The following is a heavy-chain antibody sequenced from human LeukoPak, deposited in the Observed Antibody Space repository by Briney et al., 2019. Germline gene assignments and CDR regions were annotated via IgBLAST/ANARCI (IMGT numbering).Heavy chain of an antibody. V-gene: IGHV5-51*01. CDR3: ATSRIMATISPFDY. CDR1: GYSFTSYW. Sequence: GDSLKISCKGSGYSFTSYWIGWVRQMPGKGLEWMGIIYPGDSDIRYSPSFQGQVTFSADNSIGTAYLQWSSLKASDTAMYYCATSRIMATISPFDYWGQGTLVTVSS. CDR2: IYPGDSDI. D-gene: IGHD5-24*01. J-gene: IGHJ4*02.